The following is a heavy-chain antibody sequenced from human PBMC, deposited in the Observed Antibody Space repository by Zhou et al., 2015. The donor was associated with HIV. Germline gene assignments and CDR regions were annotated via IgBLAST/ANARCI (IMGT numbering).Heavy chain of an antibody. CDR3: ARGNTLRNWFDP. CDR2: IIPLSGTS. CDR1: GGTFSSYA. D-gene: IGHD5-18*01. V-gene: IGHV1-69*01. Sequence: QVQLVQSGAEVKKPGSSVKVSCKASGGTFSSYAISWVRQAPGQGLEWMGGIIPLSGTSIYAQKFHDRVSITADESMSTAFMELSSLTSEDTALYYCARGNTLRNWFDPWGQGTLVTVSS. J-gene: IGHJ5*02.